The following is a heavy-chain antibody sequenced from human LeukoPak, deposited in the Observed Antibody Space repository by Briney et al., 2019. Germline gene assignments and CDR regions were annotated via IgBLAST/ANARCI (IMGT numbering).Heavy chain of an antibody. J-gene: IGHJ4*02. D-gene: IGHD4-23*01. CDR1: GYTFTSYD. CDR3: ARQLTTVVTRPFDY. Sequence: ASVKVSCKASGYTFTSYDINWVRQATGQGLEWMGWMNPNSGNTGYAQKFQGRVTMTRNTSISTAYMELSSLRSEDTAVYYCARQLTTVVTRPFDYWGQGTLVTVSS. CDR2: MNPNSGNT. V-gene: IGHV1-8*01.